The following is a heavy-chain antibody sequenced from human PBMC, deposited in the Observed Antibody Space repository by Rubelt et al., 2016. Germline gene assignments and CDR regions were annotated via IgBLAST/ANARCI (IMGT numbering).Heavy chain of an antibody. J-gene: IGHJ4*02. Sequence: QVQLQESGPGLVKPSETLSLTCTVSGYSITKGFHWGWIRQPPGKGLEWIGNIHHGGNTYYNPSLKSRVPLSVDSSNNQYSLKLSSGPAADTAVYYCARRPDGLRDDEYFDYWGQGALVTVSS. V-gene: IGHV4-38-2*02. CDR2: IHHGGNT. CDR1: GYSITKGFH. D-gene: IGHD5-12*01. CDR3: ARRPDGLRDDEYFDY.